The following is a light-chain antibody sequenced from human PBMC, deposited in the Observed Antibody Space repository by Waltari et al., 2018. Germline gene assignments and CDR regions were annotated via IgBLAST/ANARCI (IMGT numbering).Light chain of an antibody. CDR2: EAS. Sequence: DIQMTQSPPTLAASIGDRVTITCRASQSISNWLAWYQQKAGKAPKLLIYEASTLESWVPSRFSGSVSGTEFTLTISSLQPDDFATYYCQQYNTYSFTFGQGTKLEIE. V-gene: IGKV1-5*03. CDR1: QSISNW. CDR3: QQYNTYSFT. J-gene: IGKJ2*01.